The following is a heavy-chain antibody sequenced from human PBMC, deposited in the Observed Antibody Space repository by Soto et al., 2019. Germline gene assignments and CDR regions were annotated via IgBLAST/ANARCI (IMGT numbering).Heavy chain of an antibody. CDR3: ARDPTSGATPIDY. J-gene: IGHJ4*02. CDR2: IYYSGST. CDR1: GGSISSGDYY. Sequence: QVQLQESGPGLVKPSQTLSLTCTVSGGSISSGDYYWSWIRQPPGKGLEWIGYIYYSGSTYYHPSLKSRVTIPVDTSKNQFSLKLSSVTAADTAVYYCARDPTSGATPIDYWGQGTLVTVSS. D-gene: IGHD1-26*01. V-gene: IGHV4-30-4*01.